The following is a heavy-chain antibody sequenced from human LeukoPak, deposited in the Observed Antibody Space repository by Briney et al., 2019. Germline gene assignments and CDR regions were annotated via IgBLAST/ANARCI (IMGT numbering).Heavy chain of an antibody. CDR2: IYYSGST. D-gene: IGHD4-17*01. V-gene: IGHV4-59*08. CDR1: GGSISSYY. J-gene: IGHJ5*02. Sequence: SETLSLTCTVSGGSISSYYWSWIRQPPGKGLEWIGGIYYSGSTNYNPSLKSRISISVDTSKNQFSLKLSSVTAADTAVYYCATRTARWFDPWGQGTLVTVSS. CDR3: ATRTARWFDP.